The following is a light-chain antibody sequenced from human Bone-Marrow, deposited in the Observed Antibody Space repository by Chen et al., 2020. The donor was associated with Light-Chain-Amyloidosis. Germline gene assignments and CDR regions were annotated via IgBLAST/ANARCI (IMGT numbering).Light chain of an antibody. J-gene: IGLJ3*02. CDR3: QSYDSSNHWV. Sequence: NFMLTQSHSLSESPGKTVTTSCTGSSGSTASNYVQWYQQRPGSAPTTVVYENNQRPSGIPDRFSGSIDSSSNSASLTISGLKTEDEADYYCQSYDSSNHWVFGGGTKLTVL. CDR2: ENN. V-gene: IGLV6-57*02. CDR1: SGSTASNY.